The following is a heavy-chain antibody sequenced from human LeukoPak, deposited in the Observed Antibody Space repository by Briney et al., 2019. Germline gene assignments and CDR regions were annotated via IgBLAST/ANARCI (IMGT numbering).Heavy chain of an antibody. CDR3: ASLTTADAFDI. CDR1: GVSISSINCY. D-gene: IGHD3-22*01. Sequence: SETLSLTCAVSGVSISSINCYWGWIRQPPGKGLEWIGSIYYSGNTYYNASLKSRVTISVDTSKNQFSLKLSSVTAADTAVFYCASLTTADAFDIWGQGTMVTVSS. J-gene: IGHJ3*02. CDR2: IYYSGNT. V-gene: IGHV4-39*07.